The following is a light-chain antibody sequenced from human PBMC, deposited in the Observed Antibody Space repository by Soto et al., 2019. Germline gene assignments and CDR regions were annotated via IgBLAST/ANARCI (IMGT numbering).Light chain of an antibody. CDR2: EAS. J-gene: IGLJ7*01. CDR1: SSDIGNYDL. CDR3: WSYAGSNRHV. Sequence: QSALTQPASVSGSPGPSITISSTGTSSDIGNYDLVSWYQQHPGKAPKLMIYEASKRPSGVSSRFSGSKSGNIASLTISGLQAEDEAGYYCWSYAGSNRHVFG. V-gene: IGLV2-23*01.